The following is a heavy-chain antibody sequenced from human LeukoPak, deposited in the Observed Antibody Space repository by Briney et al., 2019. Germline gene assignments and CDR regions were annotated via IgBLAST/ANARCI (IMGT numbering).Heavy chain of an antibody. J-gene: IGHJ3*02. CDR3: ARDPGYYDSSGYAFDI. V-gene: IGHV3-64D*06. CDR2: ISSNGGST. Sequence: GGSLRLSCSASGFTFSSYAMHWVRQAPGKGLEYVSAISSNGGSTYYADSVKGRFTISRDNSKNTLYLQMSSLRAEDTAVYYCARDPGYYDSSGYAFDIWGQGTMVTVSS. CDR1: GFTFSSYA. D-gene: IGHD3-22*01.